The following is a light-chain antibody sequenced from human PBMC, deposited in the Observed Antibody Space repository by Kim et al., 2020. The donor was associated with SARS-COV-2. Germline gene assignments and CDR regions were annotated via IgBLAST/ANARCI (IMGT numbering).Light chain of an antibody. V-gene: IGKV1-39*01. CDR3: QQSHTAPLLT. Sequence: DIQMTQSPSSLAASVGDRVTIACRASQSINTYLNWYQQKPGEAPKLLIYAASTLQSGVPSRFSGSGSGTDFTLTISSLQPEDFAIYYCQQSHTAPLLTFGEGTKVDIK. J-gene: IGKJ4*01. CDR2: AAS. CDR1: QSINTY.